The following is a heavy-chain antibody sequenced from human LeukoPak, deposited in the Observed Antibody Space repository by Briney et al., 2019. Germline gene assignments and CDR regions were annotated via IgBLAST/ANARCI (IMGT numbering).Heavy chain of an antibody. CDR3: ARASSQWLVREYFDY. V-gene: IGHV3-30-3*01. J-gene: IGHJ4*02. CDR2: ISYDGSNK. D-gene: IGHD6-19*01. CDR1: GFTFSSYA. Sequence: GGSLRLSCAASGFTFSSYAMHWVRQAPGKGLEWVAVISYDGSNKYYADSVKGRFTISRDNSKNTLYLQMNSLRAEDTAVYYCARASSQWLVREYFDYWGQGTLVTVSS.